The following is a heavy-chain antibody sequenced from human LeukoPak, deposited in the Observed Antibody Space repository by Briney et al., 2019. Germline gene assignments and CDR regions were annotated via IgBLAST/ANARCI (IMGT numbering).Heavy chain of an antibody. CDR3: ARDGYSYGTFDY. D-gene: IGHD5-18*01. CDR2: IYHSGNT. Sequence: PSQTLSLTCSVSGGSIGSGRYFWSWIRQHPGKGPEWIGYIYHSGNTYYSPSLKSRVTISMDTSENQFSLKLSSVTAADTAVYYCARDGYSYGTFDYWGQGTLVTVSS. V-gene: IGHV4-31*03. J-gene: IGHJ4*02. CDR1: GGSIGSGRYF.